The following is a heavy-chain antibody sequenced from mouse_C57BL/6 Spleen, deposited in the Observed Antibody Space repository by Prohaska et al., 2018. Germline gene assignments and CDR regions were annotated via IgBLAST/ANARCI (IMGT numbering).Heavy chain of an antibody. CDR3: ARFPYFDY. CDR2: INTYSGVP. V-gene: IGHV9-3*01. CDR1: GYTFTTYG. Sequence: QIQLVQSGPELKKPGETVKISCKASGYTFTTYGMSWVKQAPGKGLKWMGWINTYSGVPTYADDFKGRFAFSLETSASTAYLQINNLKNEDTATYFCARFPYFDYWGQGTTLTVSS. J-gene: IGHJ2*01.